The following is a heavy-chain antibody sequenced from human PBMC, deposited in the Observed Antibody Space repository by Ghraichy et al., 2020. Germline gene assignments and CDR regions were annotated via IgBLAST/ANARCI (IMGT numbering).Heavy chain of an antibody. J-gene: IGHJ4*02. CDR2: ISYDGSNK. D-gene: IGHD1-26*01. Sequence: GGSLRLSCAASGFTFSSYGMHWVRQAPGKGLEWVAVISYDGSNKYYADSVKGRFTISRDNSKNTLYLQMNSLRAEDTAVYYCAKVYPALYEWEPLAFFDYWGQGTLVTVSS. CDR1: GFTFSSYG. CDR3: AKVYPALYEWEPLAFFDY. V-gene: IGHV3-30*18.